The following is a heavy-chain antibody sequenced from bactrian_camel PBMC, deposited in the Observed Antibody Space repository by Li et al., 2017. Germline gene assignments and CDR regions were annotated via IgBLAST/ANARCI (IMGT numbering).Heavy chain of an antibody. CDR1: GYTYHTYN. CDR2: ISAITRNT. J-gene: IGHJ6*01. D-gene: IGHD2*01. CDR3: AAGFRNGGSVFRSSDFAY. V-gene: IGHV3-3*01. Sequence: HVQLVESGGGSVQAGGSLRLSCAASGYTYHTYNYCTGWFRQVPGKEREWVATISAITRNTFYADSVKGRFTISPDNAKNTVYLQMDRLKPEDTAIYYCAAGFRNGGSVFRSSDFAYWGRGTQVTVS.